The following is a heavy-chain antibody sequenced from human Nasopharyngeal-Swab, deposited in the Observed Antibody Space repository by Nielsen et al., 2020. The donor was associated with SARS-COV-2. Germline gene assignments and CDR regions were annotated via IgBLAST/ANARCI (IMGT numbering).Heavy chain of an antibody. CDR3: ARVIVVSGRGAFDI. CDR1: GYTFTSYG. J-gene: IGHJ3*02. D-gene: IGHD1-26*01. CDR2: INPNSGGT. V-gene: IGHV1-2*06. Sequence: ASVKVSCKASGYTFTSYGISWVRQAPGQGLEWMGRINPNSGGTNYAQKFQGRVTMTRDTSISTAYMELSRLRSDDTAVYYCARVIVVSGRGAFDIWGQGTMVTVSS.